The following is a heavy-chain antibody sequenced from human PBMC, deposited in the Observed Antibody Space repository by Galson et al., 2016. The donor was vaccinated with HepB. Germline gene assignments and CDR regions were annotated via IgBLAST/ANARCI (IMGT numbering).Heavy chain of an antibody. V-gene: IGHV3-30*04. J-gene: IGHJ4*02. CDR1: GFTFSNYA. D-gene: IGHD2/OR15-2a*01. Sequence: SLRLSCAASGFTFSNYAIHWVRQAPGKGLEWVALISYDGSEKQYADAVKGRFIISRDNSKNTVFLQMIGLRAEDTALYFGARPDSSISCDLDKWGRGALVTVSS. CDR2: ISYDGSEK. CDR3: ARPDSSISCDLDK.